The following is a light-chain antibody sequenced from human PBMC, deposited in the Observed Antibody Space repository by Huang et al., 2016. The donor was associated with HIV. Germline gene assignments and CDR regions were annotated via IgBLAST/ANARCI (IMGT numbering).Light chain of an antibody. CDR1: QTVSSN. J-gene: IGKJ2*01. Sequence: EIVMTQSPATLSVSPGERATLSCRASQTVSSNLAWYQQKPGQAPRLLIYAACTRATDIPARCSGSGSGTEFTLTISSLQSEDFAVYYCQHYRVWPPVYTFGQGTKLEIK. CDR3: QHYRVWPPVYT. V-gene: IGKV3-15*01. CDR2: AAC.